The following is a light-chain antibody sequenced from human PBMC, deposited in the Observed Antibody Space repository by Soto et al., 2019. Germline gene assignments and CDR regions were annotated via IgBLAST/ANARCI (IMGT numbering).Light chain of an antibody. J-gene: IGKJ1*01. CDR3: HQRQSWPRT. CDR2: GAS. CDR1: QSVSSN. Sequence: EIVMTQSPATLSVSPGEGATLSWRASQSVSSNLAWYQQKPGQAPRLLIYGASTRATGIPARFSGSGSGTDFTLTISDVEPEDFAVYYCHQRQSWPRTFGQGTKVDIK. V-gene: IGKV3-15*01.